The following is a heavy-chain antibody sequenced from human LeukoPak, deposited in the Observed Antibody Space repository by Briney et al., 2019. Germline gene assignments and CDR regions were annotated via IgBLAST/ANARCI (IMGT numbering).Heavy chain of an antibody. D-gene: IGHD3/OR15-3a*01. CDR3: AKHKVGRTAYYYDY. J-gene: IGHJ4*02. CDR1: EFIFSNYW. Sequence: PGGSLRLSCAASEFIFSNYWMSWVRQAPGKGLEWVANINQDGTEKYSVDSVKGRFTVSRGNAKNSLYLQMNSLRAEDTAVYYCAKHKVGRTAYYYDYWGQGTLVTVSS. CDR2: INQDGTEK. V-gene: IGHV3-7*01.